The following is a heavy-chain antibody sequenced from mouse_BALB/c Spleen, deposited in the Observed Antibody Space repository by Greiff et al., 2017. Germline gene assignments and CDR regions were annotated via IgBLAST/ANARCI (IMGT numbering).Heavy chain of an antibody. CDR1: GFTFTDYY. J-gene: IGHJ1*01. CDR3: ARDTYWYFDV. CDR2: IRNKANGYTT. V-gene: IGHV7-3*02. Sequence: EVKLQESGGGLVQPGGSLRLSCATSGFTFTDYYMSWVRQPPGKALEWLGFIRNKANGYTTEYSASVKGRFTISRDNSQSILYLQMNTLRAEDSATYYCARDTYWYFDVWGAGTTVTVSS.